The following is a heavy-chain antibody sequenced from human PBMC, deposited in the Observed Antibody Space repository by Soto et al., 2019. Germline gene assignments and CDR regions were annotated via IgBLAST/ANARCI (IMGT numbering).Heavy chain of an antibody. CDR1: GYTFTSYG. J-gene: IGHJ3*02. D-gene: IGHD1-26*01. Sequence: QVQLVQSGAEVKKPGASVKVSCKASGYTFTSYGISWVRQAPGQGLEWVGWISAYNGNTNYAQKLQGRVTMTTDTTTSTAYMEQRSGRSDDTAVYYCARAIHRGWELLLYAKGAFDIWGEGTMVTVTS. V-gene: IGHV1-18*01. CDR2: ISAYNGNT. CDR3: ARAIHRGWELLLYAKGAFDI.